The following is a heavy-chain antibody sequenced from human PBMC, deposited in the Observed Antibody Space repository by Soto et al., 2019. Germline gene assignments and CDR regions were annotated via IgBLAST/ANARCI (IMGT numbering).Heavy chain of an antibody. J-gene: IGHJ3*02. CDR2: TYYRSKWYN. CDR3: ARERGVLSEAFDI. Sequence: PSQTLSLTCAISGDSVSSNSAAWNWLRQSPSRGLEWLGRTYYRSKWYNDYAPSVKSQTTINPDTSRNQFSLQLNSVTPEDTAVYYCARERGVLSEAFDIWGQGTVVTVSS. CDR1: GDSVSSNSAA. D-gene: IGHD3-10*01. V-gene: IGHV6-1*01.